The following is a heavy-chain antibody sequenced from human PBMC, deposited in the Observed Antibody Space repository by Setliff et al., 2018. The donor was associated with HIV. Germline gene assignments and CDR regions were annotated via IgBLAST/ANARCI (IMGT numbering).Heavy chain of an antibody. CDR2: ISSDGRYI. CDR3: ARDRASSAYYSHFDH. V-gene: IGHV3-21*06. D-gene: IGHD6-6*01. CDR1: GFTFRTYN. Sequence: GGSLRLSCAASGFTFRTYNFNWVRQAPGKGLEWVSSISSDGRYIYYADSVRGRSTISRDDSKNLLFLQIYGLRDDDTAIYYCARDRASSAYYSHFDHWGQGTMVTVSS. J-gene: IGHJ4*02.